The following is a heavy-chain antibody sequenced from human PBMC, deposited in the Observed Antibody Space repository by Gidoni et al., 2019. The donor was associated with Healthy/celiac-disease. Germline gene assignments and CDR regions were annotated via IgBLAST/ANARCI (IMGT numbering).Heavy chain of an antibody. D-gene: IGHD5-18*01. CDR1: GGSISSSSYY. J-gene: IGHJ4*02. CDR2: IYYSGGT. Sequence: QLQLQESGPGPVKPSETPSLTCTVSGGSISSSSYYWGWIRQPPGKGLEWIGSIYYSGGTYYNPSLKSRVTISVDTSKNQFSLKLSAVTAADTAVYYCARARPGYSYGLGWWGQGTLVTVSS. V-gene: IGHV4-39*07. CDR3: ARARPGYSYGLGW.